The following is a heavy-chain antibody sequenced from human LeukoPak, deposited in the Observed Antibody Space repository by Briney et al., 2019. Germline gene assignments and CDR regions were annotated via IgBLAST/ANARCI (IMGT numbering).Heavy chain of an antibody. CDR1: VFTFSSYG. D-gene: IGHD1-26*01. Sequence: PGGSLRLSCATSVFTFSSYGMSWVLQAPGKGLEWLSAISGSGGSTYYADSVKGRFTISRDNSKNTLYLQMNSLRAEDTAVYYCAKDVEWELLYGFDYWGQGTLVTVSS. V-gene: IGHV3-23*01. J-gene: IGHJ4*02. CDR2: ISGSGGST. CDR3: AKDVEWELLYGFDY.